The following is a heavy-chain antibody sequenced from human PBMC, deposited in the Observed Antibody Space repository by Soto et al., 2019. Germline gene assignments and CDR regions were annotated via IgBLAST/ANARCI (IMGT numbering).Heavy chain of an antibody. J-gene: IGHJ4*02. CDR3: PKDRLAGGLDY. CDR1: GFTFSSYA. Sequence: GGSLRLSCAAFGFTFSSYAISWARQAPGKGLEWVSLVSATAGTTYYTDSVKGRFTISRDNSRNTVYLQMNSLRADDTAVYYCPKDRLAGGLDYWGQGTLVTVSS. CDR2: VSATAGTT. D-gene: IGHD3-16*01. V-gene: IGHV3-23*01.